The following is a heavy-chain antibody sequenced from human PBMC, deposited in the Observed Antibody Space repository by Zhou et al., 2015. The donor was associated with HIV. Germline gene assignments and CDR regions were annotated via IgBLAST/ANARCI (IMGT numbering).Heavy chain of an antibody. CDR2: IIPILGIT. Sequence: QVQLVQSGAEVKKPGSSVKVSCQASGGTFSSFTITWVRQAPGQGLEWMGRIIPILGITNYAQKFQGRVTITADKSTSTADMELSSLRSEDTAVYYCARSRKVITVITKPFRYYYGMDVWGQGTTVTVSS. CDR3: ARSRKVITVITKPFRYYYGMDV. D-gene: IGHD4-11*01. V-gene: IGHV1-69*02. J-gene: IGHJ6*02. CDR1: GGTFSSFT.